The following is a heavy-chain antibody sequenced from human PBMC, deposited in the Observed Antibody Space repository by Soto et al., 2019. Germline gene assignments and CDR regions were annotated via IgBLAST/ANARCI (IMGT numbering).Heavy chain of an antibody. CDR3: TKDVSVYSYGYFDY. J-gene: IGHJ4*02. Sequence: GGSLRLSCAASGFTFSSHAMSWVRQAPGKGLEWVSAISGDAINTYYADSVKGRFTISRDNSRNTLYLQLDSLRAEDTALYFCTKDVSVYSYGYFDYWGLGTLVTSPQ. V-gene: IGHV3-23*01. D-gene: IGHD5-18*01. CDR1: GFTFSSHA. CDR2: ISGDAINT.